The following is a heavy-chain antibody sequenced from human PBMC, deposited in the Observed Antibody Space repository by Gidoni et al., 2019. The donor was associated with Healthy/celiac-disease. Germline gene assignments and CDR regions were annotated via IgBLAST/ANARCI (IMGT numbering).Heavy chain of an antibody. CDR2: IYDSGST. CDR3: ARDIGGYSYAVNWFDP. V-gene: IGHV4-59*01. D-gene: IGHD5-18*01. CDR1: GGSISSYY. J-gene: IGHJ5*02. Sequence: QVQLQESGPGLVKPSETLSLTCTVSGGSISSYYWRWIRPPPGKGLEWIGYIYDSGSTNYNPSLKSRVTISVDTSKNQFSLKLSSVTAADTAVYYCARDIGGYSYAVNWFDPWGQGTLVTVSS.